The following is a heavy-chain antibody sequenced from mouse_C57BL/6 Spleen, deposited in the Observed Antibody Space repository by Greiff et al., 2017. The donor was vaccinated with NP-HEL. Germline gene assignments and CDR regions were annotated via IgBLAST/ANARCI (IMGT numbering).Heavy chain of an antibody. J-gene: IGHJ2*01. CDR3: AREGDYDYFDY. D-gene: IGHD2-4*01. Sequence: DVHLVESGPGLVKPSQSLSLTCSVTGYSITSGYYWNWIRQYPGNKLEWMGYISYDGSNNYNPSLKNRISITRDTSKNQFFLKLNSVTTEDTATYYCAREGDYDYFDYWGQGTTLTVSS. CDR1: GYSITSGYY. V-gene: IGHV3-6*01. CDR2: ISYDGSN.